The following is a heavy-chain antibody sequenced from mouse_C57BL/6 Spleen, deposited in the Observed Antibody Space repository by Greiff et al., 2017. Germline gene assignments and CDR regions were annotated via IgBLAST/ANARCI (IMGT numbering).Heavy chain of an antibody. V-gene: IGHV5-9-1*02. D-gene: IGHD1-1*01. J-gene: IGHJ1*03. Sequence: EVHLVESGEGLVKPGGSLKLSCAASGFTFSSYAMSWVRQTPEKRLEWVAYISSGGDYIYYADTVKGRFTISRDNARNTLYLQMSSLKSEDTAMYYCTRAEGDYYGSHWYFDVWGTGTTVTVSS. CDR3: TRAEGDYYGSHWYFDV. CDR2: ISSGGDYI. CDR1: GFTFSSYA.